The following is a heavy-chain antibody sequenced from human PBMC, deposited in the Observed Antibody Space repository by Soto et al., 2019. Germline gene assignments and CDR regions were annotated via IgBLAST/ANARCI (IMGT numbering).Heavy chain of an antibody. V-gene: IGHV1-2*04. CDR1: GYTFTGYY. J-gene: IGHJ5*02. D-gene: IGHD2-2*01. CDR3: ATGIPRTGADIVVVPAARANRFDP. Sequence: QVQLVQSGAEVKKPGASVKVSCKASGYTFTGYYMHWVRQAPGQGLEWMGWINPNSGGTNYAQKFQGWVTMTRHTSISTPYMDVSRLRSDDTAVYYCATGIPRTGADIVVVPAARANRFDPWGQGTLVTVSS. CDR2: INPNSGGT.